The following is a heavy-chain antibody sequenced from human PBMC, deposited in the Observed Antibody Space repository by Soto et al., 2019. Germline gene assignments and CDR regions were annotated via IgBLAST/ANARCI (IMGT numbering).Heavy chain of an antibody. Sequence: GGSLRLSCAASGFTFNTYGMNWVRQAPGKGLEWVSYISSISRTIYYADSVKGRFTVSRDNVKNSLYLQMNSLRDDDTAVYYCASHELPAPLFISFEPWGQGTLVTVS. CDR3: ASHELPAPLFISFEP. CDR2: ISSISRTI. J-gene: IGHJ5*02. V-gene: IGHV3-48*02. CDR1: GFTFNTYG. D-gene: IGHD1-7*01.